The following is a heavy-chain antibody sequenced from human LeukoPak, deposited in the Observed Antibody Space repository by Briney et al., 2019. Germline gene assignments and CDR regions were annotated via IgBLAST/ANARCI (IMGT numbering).Heavy chain of an antibody. Sequence: SQTLSLTCTVSGGSISSDSYAWSWIRQPAGKGLEWIGRIYTSGSTNYNPSLKSRVTISLDTSKNHFSLKLDSVTAADTAVYYCARDGPSVYFDYWGQGTLVTVSS. CDR3: ARDGPSVYFDY. J-gene: IGHJ4*02. V-gene: IGHV4-61*02. CDR1: GGSISSDSYA. CDR2: IYTSGST.